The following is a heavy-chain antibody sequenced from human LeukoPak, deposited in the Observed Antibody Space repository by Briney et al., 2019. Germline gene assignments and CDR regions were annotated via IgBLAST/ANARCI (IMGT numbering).Heavy chain of an antibody. V-gene: IGHV4-59*01. CDR2: IYYSGST. J-gene: IGHJ4*02. D-gene: IGHD6-13*01. CDR3: ASPGIVAAGTDRGFDY. Sequence: SEPLSLTCTVSGGSISSYYWSWIRQPPGKGMEWIGFIYYSGSTNYNPSLKSRVTISVDTSKNQFSLRLSSVTAADTAVYYCASPGIVAAGTDRGFDYWGQGTLVTVSS. CDR1: GGSISSYY.